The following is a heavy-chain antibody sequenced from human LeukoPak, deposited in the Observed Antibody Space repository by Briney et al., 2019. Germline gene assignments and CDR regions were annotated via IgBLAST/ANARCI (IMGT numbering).Heavy chain of an antibody. CDR2: LDQDGNAA. Sequence: GGSLRLSCAASGFTYNNYWMTWARQAPGKGLEWVATLDQDGNAAYYVDPVRGRFTISRDNARNSLYLQMNSLRVDDTAVYYCVTHIYCTSTRCILDYWGQGTLVTVSS. CDR1: GFTYNNYW. J-gene: IGHJ4*02. D-gene: IGHD2-8*01. CDR3: VTHIYCTSTRCILDY. V-gene: IGHV3-7*03.